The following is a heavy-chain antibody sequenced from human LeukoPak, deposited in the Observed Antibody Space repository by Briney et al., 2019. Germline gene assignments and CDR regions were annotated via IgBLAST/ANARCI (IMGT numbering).Heavy chain of an antibody. CDR2: IIPILGIA. CDR3: ATEDRHPDDAFDI. Sequence: SVKVSCKASGGTFSSYAISWVRQAPGQGLEWMGRIIPILGIANYAQKFQGRVTITADKSTSTAYMELSSLRSEDTAVYYCATEDRHPDDAFDIWGQGTMVTVSS. CDR1: GGTFSSYA. J-gene: IGHJ3*02. V-gene: IGHV1-69*04.